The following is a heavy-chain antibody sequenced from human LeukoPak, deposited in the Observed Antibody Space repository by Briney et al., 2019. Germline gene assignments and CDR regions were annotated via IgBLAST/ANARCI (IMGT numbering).Heavy chain of an antibody. D-gene: IGHD3-22*01. J-gene: IGHJ4*02. V-gene: IGHV3-23*01. CDR2: ISGSGGST. CDR3: ARQYYYDSSGYSLDS. CDR1: GFTFSSYA. Sequence: QTGGSLRLSCAASGFTFSSYAMSWVRQAPGKGLEWVSAISGSGGSTYYADSVKGRFTISRDNAKNTLYLQMNSLRAEDTAVYYCARQYYYDSSGYSLDSWGQGTLVTVSS.